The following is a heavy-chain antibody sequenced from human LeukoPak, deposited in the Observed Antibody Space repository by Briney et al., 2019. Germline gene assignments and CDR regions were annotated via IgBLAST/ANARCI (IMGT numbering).Heavy chain of an antibody. CDR2: ISAYNANT. CDR3: ARDGFGGYYDY. CDR1: GYTFISYG. D-gene: IGHD3-22*01. J-gene: IGHJ4*02. V-gene: IGHV1-18*01. Sequence: ASVKVSCKASGYTFISYGIRWVRQAPGQGLEWMGWISAYNANTNYAQKLQGRVTMTTDTSTSTAYMELRSLRSDDTAVYCCARDGFGGYYDYWGQGTLVTVSS.